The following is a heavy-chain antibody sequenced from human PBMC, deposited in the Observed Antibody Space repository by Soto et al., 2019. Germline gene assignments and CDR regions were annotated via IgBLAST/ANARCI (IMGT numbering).Heavy chain of an antibody. Sequence: PGGSLRLSCAASGFTFSSYWMSWVRQAPGKGLEWVANIKQDGSEKYYVDSVKGRFTISRDNAKNSLYLQMNSLRAEDTAVYYCARGSVVVPGPYYGMDVWGQGTTVTVSS. CDR2: IKQDGSEK. CDR3: ARGSVVVPGPYYGMDV. J-gene: IGHJ6*02. V-gene: IGHV3-7*01. CDR1: GFTFSSYW. D-gene: IGHD2-2*01.